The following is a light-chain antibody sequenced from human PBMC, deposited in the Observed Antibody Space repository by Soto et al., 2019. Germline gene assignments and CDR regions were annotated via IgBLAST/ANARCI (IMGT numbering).Light chain of an antibody. CDR3: QQYGSSSLT. CDR2: GAS. J-gene: IGKJ3*01. V-gene: IGKV3-20*01. CDR1: QNISNY. Sequence: IVLTQSPATLSLSPGKRATLSCRASQNISNYLIWYQQKPGQAPRLLIYGASSRATGIPDRFSGSGSGTDFTLTISRLEPEDFAAYYCQQYGSSSLTFGPGTKVDIK.